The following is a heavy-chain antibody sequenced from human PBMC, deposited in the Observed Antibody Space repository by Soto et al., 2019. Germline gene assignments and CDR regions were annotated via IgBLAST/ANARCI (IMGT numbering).Heavy chain of an antibody. CDR1: GFTFSSYA. V-gene: IGHV3-23*01. Sequence: GGSLRLSCAASGFTFSSYAMSWVRQAPGKGLEWVSAISGSGGSTYYADSVKGRFTISRDNSKNTLYLQMNSLRAEDTAVYYCAKPPDYYDSSGYYNPRRNYFDYWGQGTLVTVSS. CDR3: AKPPDYYDSSGYYNPRRNYFDY. D-gene: IGHD3-22*01. J-gene: IGHJ4*02. CDR2: ISGSGGST.